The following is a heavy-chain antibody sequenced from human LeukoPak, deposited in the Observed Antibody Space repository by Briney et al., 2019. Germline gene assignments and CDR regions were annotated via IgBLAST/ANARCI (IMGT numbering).Heavy chain of an antibody. J-gene: IGHJ4*02. V-gene: IGHV3-53*01. CDR3: ARGGDFWRGYYFDY. D-gene: IGHD3-3*01. CDR2: IYSGGST. CDR1: GFTVSSNY. Sequence: GGSLRLSCAASGFTVSSNYMSWVRQAPGKGLEWVSVIYSGGSTYYADSVKGRFTISRDNSKNTLYLQMNSLRAEDTAVYYCARGGDFWRGYYFDYWGQGTLVTVSS.